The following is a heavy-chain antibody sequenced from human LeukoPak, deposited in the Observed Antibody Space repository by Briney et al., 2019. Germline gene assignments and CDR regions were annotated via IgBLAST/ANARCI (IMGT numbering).Heavy chain of an antibody. CDR1: GFTFSSYA. CDR3: TRRRTGMGAAGIDY. CDR2: IKDERNSDTT. Sequence: GGSLRLSCAASGFTFSSYAMSWVRQAPGKGLEWVGRIKDERNSDTTDYVASVEGRFTISRDDSRNSVYLQMNSLKTEDTGMYYCTRRRTGMGAAGIDYWGQGTLVTVST. J-gene: IGHJ4*02. V-gene: IGHV3-72*01. D-gene: IGHD6-13*01.